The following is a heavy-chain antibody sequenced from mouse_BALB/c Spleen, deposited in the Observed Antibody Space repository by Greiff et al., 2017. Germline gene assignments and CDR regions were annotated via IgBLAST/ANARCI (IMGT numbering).Heavy chain of an antibody. CDR1: GYSFTGYN. V-gene: IGHV1-39*01. Sequence: VHVKQSGPELEKPGASVKISCKASGYSFTGYNMNWVKQSNGKSLEWIGNIDPYYGGTSYNQKFKGKATLTVDKSSSTAYMQLKSLTSEDTAVYYCARATMITLFAYWGQGTLVTVSA. CDR2: IDPYYGGT. J-gene: IGHJ3*01. D-gene: IGHD2-4*01. CDR3: ARATMITLFAY.